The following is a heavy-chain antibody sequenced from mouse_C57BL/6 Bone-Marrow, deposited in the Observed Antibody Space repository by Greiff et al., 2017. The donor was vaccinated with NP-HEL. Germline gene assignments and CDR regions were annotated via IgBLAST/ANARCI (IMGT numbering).Heavy chain of an antibody. Sequence: QVQLKQSGAELVRPGTSVKVSCKASGYAFTNYLIEWVKQRPGQGLEWIGVINPGSGGTNYNEKFKGKATLTADKSSSTAYMQLSSLTSEDSAVYFCARSGGVLRFAYWGQGTLVTVSA. CDR3: ARSGGVLRFAY. J-gene: IGHJ3*01. D-gene: IGHD1-1*01. V-gene: IGHV1-54*01. CDR2: INPGSGGT. CDR1: GYAFTNYL.